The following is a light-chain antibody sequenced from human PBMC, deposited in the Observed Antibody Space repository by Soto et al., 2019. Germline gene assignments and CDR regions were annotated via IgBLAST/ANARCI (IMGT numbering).Light chain of an antibody. J-gene: IGKJ2*01. Sequence: DIVMTQSPLSLPVTPGEPASISCRSSQSLRHHNGYYYLDWYLQKPGQSPQVLIYLGSNRASGVPDRVSGSGSGTVFTLKISRVDAEDVGVCYCIQTLQAPYSFGQGTKLEIK. CDR3: IQTLQAPYS. CDR1: QSLRHHNGYYY. V-gene: IGKV2-28*01. CDR2: LGS.